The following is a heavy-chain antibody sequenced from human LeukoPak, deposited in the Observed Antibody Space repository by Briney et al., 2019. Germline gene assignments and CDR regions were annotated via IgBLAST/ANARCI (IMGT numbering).Heavy chain of an antibody. J-gene: IGHJ6*04. D-gene: IGHD3-10*02. Sequence: GGSLRLSCAASGFTFSICSMNWVRQAPGKGLEWVSSISGSSTYIYYADSVKGRFTISRDNAKNSLYLQMNSLRAEDTAVYYCAELGITMIGGVWGKGTTVTISS. CDR2: ISGSSTYI. CDR1: GFTFSICS. CDR3: AELGITMIGGV. V-gene: IGHV3-21*01.